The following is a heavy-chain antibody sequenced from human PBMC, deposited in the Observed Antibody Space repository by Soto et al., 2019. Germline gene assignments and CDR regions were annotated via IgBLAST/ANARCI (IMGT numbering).Heavy chain of an antibody. Sequence: EVQLVESGEGLVQPGGSLRLSCAASGFTFSSYAMHWVRQAPGKGLEYVSAISSNGGSTYYADSVKGRFTISRDNSKNTLHLQMGSLRAEDMAVYYCARGGYDFWSGYYRPEGYFDLWGRGTLVTVSS. CDR3: ARGGYDFWSGYYRPEGYFDL. CDR2: ISSNGGST. D-gene: IGHD3-3*01. V-gene: IGHV3-64*02. CDR1: GFTFSSYA. J-gene: IGHJ2*01.